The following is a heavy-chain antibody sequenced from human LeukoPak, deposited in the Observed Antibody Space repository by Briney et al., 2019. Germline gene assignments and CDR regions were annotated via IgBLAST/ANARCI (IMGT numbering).Heavy chain of an antibody. J-gene: IGHJ4*02. CDR1: GYTFTSYD. CDR3: ARARAPLRGVPAATKYYFDY. D-gene: IGHD2-2*01. V-gene: IGHV1-8*01. Sequence: GASVKVSCKASGYTFTSYDINWVRQATGQGLEWMGWMNPNSGNTGYAQKLQGRVTMTRNTSISTAYMELSSLRAEDTAVYYCARARAPLRGVPAATKYYFDYWGQGTLVTVSS. CDR2: MNPNSGNT.